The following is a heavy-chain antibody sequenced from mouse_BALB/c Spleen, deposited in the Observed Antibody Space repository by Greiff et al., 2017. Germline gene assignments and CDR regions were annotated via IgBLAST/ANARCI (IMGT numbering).Heavy chain of an antibody. V-gene: IGHV1-54*01. J-gene: IGHJ1*01. CDR1: GYAFTNYL. Sequence: VQLQQSGAELVRPGTSVKVSCKASGYAFTNYLIEWVKQRPGQGLEWIGVINPGSGGTNYNEKFKGKATLTSDKSSSTAYMELSSLTSEDSAVYYCARMDYRYDGGYWYFDVWGAGTTVTVSS. CDR3: ARMDYRYDGGYWYFDV. D-gene: IGHD2-14*01. CDR2: INPGSGGT.